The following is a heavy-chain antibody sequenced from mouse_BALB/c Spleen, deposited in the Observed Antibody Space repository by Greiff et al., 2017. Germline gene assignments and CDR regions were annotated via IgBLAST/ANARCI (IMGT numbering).Heavy chain of an antibody. J-gene: IGHJ2*01. CDR1: GDSITSGY. D-gene: IGHD2-2*01. Sequence: EVQLQQSGPSLVKPSQTLSLTCSVTGDSITSGYWNWIRKFPGNKLEYMGYISYSGSTYYNPSLKSRISITRDTSKNQYYLQLNSVTTEDTATYYCARDEGLRDYFDYWGQGTTLTVSS. CDR2: ISYSGST. CDR3: ARDEGLRDYFDY. V-gene: IGHV3-8*02.